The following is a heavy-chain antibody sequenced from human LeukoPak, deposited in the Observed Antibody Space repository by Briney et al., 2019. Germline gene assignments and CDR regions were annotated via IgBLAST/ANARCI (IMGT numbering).Heavy chain of an antibody. CDR1: GFTFSTYV. J-gene: IGHJ6*03. Sequence: GRSLRLSCGASGFTFSTYVMHWVRQAPGKGLEWVAIISYDGSNKYYADSVKGRFTISRDNSENTLYLQMNSLRAEDAAVYYCARAPSPQGSWGYDIPDYYYMDLWGKGTTVSASS. CDR2: ISYDGSNK. CDR3: ARAPSPQGSWGYDIPDYYYMDL. D-gene: IGHD3-9*01. V-gene: IGHV3-30-3*01.